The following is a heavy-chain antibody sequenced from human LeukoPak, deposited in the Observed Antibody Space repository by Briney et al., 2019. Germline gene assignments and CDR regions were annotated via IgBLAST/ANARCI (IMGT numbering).Heavy chain of an antibody. CDR1: GFTFSSYA. V-gene: IGHV3-30*04. D-gene: IGHD6-19*01. J-gene: IGHJ5*02. CDR3: ARARLGIAVAGGHNWFDP. Sequence: GGSLRLSCAASGFTFSSYAMHWVRQAPGMGLEWVAVISYDGSNKYYADSVKGRFTISRDNSKNTLYLQMNSLRAEDTAVYYCARARLGIAVAGGHNWFDPWGQGTLVTVSS. CDR2: ISYDGSNK.